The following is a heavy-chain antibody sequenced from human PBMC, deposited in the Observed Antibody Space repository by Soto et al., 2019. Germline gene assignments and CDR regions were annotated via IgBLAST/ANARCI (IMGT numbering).Heavy chain of an antibody. D-gene: IGHD1-26*01. CDR1: GSPLSEFS. V-gene: IGHV1-24*01. CDR3: ATGVGWGFIYSLQY. Sequence: QVQLEQSGAEVKKPGASVRVSCKISGSPLSEFSMHWVRQAPGKGLEWMGGYVPEDGKTIYAPKFQDRVIMTEDTSTDTAYMELSSLRSEDTAVYFCATGVGWGFIYSLQYWGQGTPVTVSS. J-gene: IGHJ4*02. CDR2: YVPEDGKT.